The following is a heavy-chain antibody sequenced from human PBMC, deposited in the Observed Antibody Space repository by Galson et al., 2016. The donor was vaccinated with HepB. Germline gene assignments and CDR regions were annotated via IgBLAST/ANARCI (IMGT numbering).Heavy chain of an antibody. Sequence: CAISGDSVSSNSAAWNWFRQSTSRGLEWLGRTYYRSKWYNDYRLSLKTRININADTSRNEVSLQLKSVTLEDTAVYYCARARSRGWSEAFDYGGQGTLVTISS. CDR2: TYYRSKWYN. D-gene: IGHD6-19*01. J-gene: IGHJ4*02. CDR1: GDSVSSNSAA. V-gene: IGHV6-1*01. CDR3: ARARSRGWSEAFDY.